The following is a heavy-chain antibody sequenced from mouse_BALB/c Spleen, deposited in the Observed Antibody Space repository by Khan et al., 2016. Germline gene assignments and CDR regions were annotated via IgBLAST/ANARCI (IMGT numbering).Heavy chain of an antibody. CDR1: GYSITSDYA. D-gene: IGHD1-1*01. CDR3: ARSDYGDKYAMDY. Sequence: EVQLLESGPGLVKPSQSLSLTCTVTGYSITSDYAWNWIRQFPGNRLEWMGYISYSGSTSYNPSLKSRISITRDTSKNQFFLPLNSETSEDTATSSCARSDYGDKYAMDYWGQGTSVTVSS. V-gene: IGHV3-2*02. J-gene: IGHJ4*01. CDR2: ISYSGST.